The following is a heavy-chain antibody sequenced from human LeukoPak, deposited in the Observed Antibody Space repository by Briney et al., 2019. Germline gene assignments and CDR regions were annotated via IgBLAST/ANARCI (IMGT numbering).Heavy chain of an antibody. Sequence: SVKVSCKASGGXFSSYAISWVRQAPGQGLEWMGRIIPILGIANYAQKFQGRVTITADKSTSTAYMELSSLRSEDTAVYYCAGGDFRPPDYYFDYWGQGTLVTVSS. CDR3: AGGDFRPPDYYFDY. CDR2: IIPILGIA. V-gene: IGHV1-69*04. CDR1: GGXFSSYA. D-gene: IGHD3-16*01. J-gene: IGHJ4*02.